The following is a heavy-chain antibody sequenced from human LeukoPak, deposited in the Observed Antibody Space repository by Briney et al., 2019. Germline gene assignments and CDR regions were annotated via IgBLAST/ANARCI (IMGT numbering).Heavy chain of an antibody. Sequence: ASVKVSCKASGYTFTSYDINWVRQATGQGLEWMGWMNPNSGNTGYAQKLQGRVTMTTDTSTSTAYMELRSLRSDDTAVYYCARRYCSSTSCSLYYFDYWGQGTLVTVSS. J-gene: IGHJ4*02. CDR1: GYTFTSYD. D-gene: IGHD2-2*01. CDR2: MNPNSGNT. CDR3: ARRYCSSTSCSLYYFDY. V-gene: IGHV1-8*02.